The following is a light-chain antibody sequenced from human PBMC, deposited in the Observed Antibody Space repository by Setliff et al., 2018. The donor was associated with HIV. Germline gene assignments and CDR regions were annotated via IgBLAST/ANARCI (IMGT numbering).Light chain of an antibody. CDR3: SSWDYSLNAYV. Sequence: QSVLTQPPSASGTPGQRVPVSCSGRRSNIERSPVVNWAHQFPGTTPKLLIYRDNQRPSGVPDRFSGSKSGTSASLAISGLQSEDEADYYCSSWDYSLNAYVFGTGTKVTVL. V-gene: IGLV1-44*01. CDR1: RSNIERSP. CDR2: RDN. J-gene: IGLJ1*01.